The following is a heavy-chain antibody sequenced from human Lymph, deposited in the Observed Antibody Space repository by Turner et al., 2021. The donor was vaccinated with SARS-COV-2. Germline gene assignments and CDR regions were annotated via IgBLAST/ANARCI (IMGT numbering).Heavy chain of an antibody. J-gene: IGHJ4*02. CDR2: ISYDGSNK. D-gene: IGHD2-15*01. CDR1: GFTFRTYG. CDR3: AKMGGVYCSGGNCYSGRLDY. Sequence: QVQLVESGGGVVPPGRSLRLSCAASGFTFRTYGMHWVRQAPGKGLEWVAVISYDGSNKYYADSVKGRFTISRDNSKNTLYLQMNSLRAEDTAVYYCAKMGGVYCSGGNCYSGRLDYWGQGTLVTVSS. V-gene: IGHV3-30*18.